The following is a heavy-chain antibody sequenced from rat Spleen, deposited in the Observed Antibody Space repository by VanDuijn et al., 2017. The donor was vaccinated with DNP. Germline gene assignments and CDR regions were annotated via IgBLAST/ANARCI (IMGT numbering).Heavy chain of an antibody. J-gene: IGHJ2*01. CDR2: ITSSGGST. Sequence: EVQLVESGGDLVQPGRSLKLSCVASGFTFNKYWMTWIRQVPGKGLEWVAAITSSGGSTYYPDSVKGRFTISRDNAKTSLYLQMNSLRSEDTATYYCARRWGHYGYKPLSYFDYWGQGVMVTVSS. V-gene: IGHV5-31*01. D-gene: IGHD1-9*01. CDR3: ARRWGHYGYKPLSYFDY. CDR1: GFTFNKYW.